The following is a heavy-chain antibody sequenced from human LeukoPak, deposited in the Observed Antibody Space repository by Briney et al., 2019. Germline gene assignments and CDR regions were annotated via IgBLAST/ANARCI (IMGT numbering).Heavy chain of an antibody. V-gene: IGHV3-48*01. D-gene: IGHD3-3*02. J-gene: IGHJ3*02. CDR3: ARGRRQGTIFGVARNGFDI. Sequence: GGSLRLSCAASGFTFSSYSMNWVRQAPGKGLEWVSYISSSSSTIYYADSVKGRFTISRDNAKNSLYLQMNSLRAEDTAVYYCARGRRQGTIFGVARNGFDIWGQGTMVTVSS. CDR2: ISSSSSTI. CDR1: GFTFSSYS.